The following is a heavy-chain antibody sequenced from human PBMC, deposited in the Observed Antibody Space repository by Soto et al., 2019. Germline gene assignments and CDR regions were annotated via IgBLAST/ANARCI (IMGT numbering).Heavy chain of an antibody. J-gene: IGHJ1*01. CDR1: GGSISSSSYY. V-gene: IGHV4-39*01. CDR3: ARHGSQQWLVRGYFHH. D-gene: IGHD6-19*01. CDR2: IYYSGST. Sequence: QLQLQESGPGLVKPSETLSLTCTVSGGSISSSSYYRGWIRQPPGKGLEWIGSIYYSGSTYYNPSLKSRVTISGDTSKNQFSLKPSSVTAADTAVYYCARHGSQQWLVRGYFHHWGQGTLVTVSP.